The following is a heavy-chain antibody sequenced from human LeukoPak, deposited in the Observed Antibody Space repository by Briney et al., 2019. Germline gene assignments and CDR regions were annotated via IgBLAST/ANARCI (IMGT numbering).Heavy chain of an antibody. J-gene: IGHJ4*02. V-gene: IGHV3-15*05. CDR1: GFTFSNAW. Sequence: GGSLRLSCAASGFTFSNAWMNWVRQAPGKGLEWIGRIKSKTDGGTIDYAAPVKGRFIISRDDIRNTLFLQMNSLKSEDTGVYYCVTDTWRYCSGSNCYPPFAYWGQGTLVDVSS. CDR3: VTDTWRYCSGSNCYPPFAY. CDR2: IKSKTDGGTI. D-gene: IGHD2-15*01.